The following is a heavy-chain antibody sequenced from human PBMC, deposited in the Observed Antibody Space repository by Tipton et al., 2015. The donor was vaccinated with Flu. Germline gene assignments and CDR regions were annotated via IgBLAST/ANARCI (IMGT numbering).Heavy chain of an antibody. CDR1: GFTFDDYA. CDR3: AKDISLYYESSGRFDY. V-gene: IGHV3-9*01. CDR2: ISWNSGSI. Sequence: SLRLSCAASGFTFDDYAMHWVRQAPGKGLEWVPGISWNSGSIGYADSVKGRFTISRDNAKNSLYLQMNSLRAEDTALYYCAKDISLYYESSGRFDYWGQGTLVTVSS. J-gene: IGHJ4*02. D-gene: IGHD3-22*01.